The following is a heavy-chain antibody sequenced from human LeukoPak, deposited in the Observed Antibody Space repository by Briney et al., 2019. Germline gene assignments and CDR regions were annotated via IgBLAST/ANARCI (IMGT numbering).Heavy chain of an antibody. V-gene: IGHV4-34*01. CDR3: ARDRSSSWYAPYYYGMDV. J-gene: IGHJ6*02. Sequence: SETLSLTCAVYGGSFSGYYWSWIRQPPGKGLEWIGEINHSGSTNYNPSLKSRVTISVDTSKNQFSLKLSSVTAAHTAVYYCARDRSSSWYAPYYYGMDVWGQGTTVTVSS. CDR2: INHSGST. CDR1: GGSFSGYY. D-gene: IGHD6-13*01.